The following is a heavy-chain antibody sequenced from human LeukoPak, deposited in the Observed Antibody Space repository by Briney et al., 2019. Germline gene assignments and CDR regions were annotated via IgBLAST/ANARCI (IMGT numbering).Heavy chain of an antibody. D-gene: IGHD6-19*01. Sequence: SETLSLTCTASGGSITGYYWSWIRQPPGKGLEWIGYIYYSGSTNYNPSLKSRVTISVDKSKNQFSLKVGSVTAADTAVYYCARDTMAGVGLNYFDLWGQGTLVTVSS. CDR2: IYYSGST. CDR1: GGSITGYY. CDR3: ARDTMAGVGLNYFDL. J-gene: IGHJ4*02. V-gene: IGHV4-59*12.